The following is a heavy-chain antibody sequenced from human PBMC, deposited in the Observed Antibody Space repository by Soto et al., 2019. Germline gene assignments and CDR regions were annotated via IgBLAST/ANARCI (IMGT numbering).Heavy chain of an antibody. CDR2: ISYDGRNQ. V-gene: IGHV3-30*18. J-gene: IGHJ5*02. Sequence: QVELVESGGGVVQPGRSLRLSCAASGFTFSRYGMHWVSQAPGKGLEWVAVISYDGRNQYYADSVKGRFTISRDNEKNTLYLQMNGLIADDTAVYHCAKGGGYYDNSAYNPFDHWGQGTLVTVSS. CDR3: AKGGGYYDNSAYNPFDH. D-gene: IGHD3-9*01. CDR1: GFTFSRYG.